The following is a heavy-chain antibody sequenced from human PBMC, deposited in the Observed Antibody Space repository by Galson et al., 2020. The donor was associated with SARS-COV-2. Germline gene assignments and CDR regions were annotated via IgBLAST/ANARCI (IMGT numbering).Heavy chain of an antibody. CDR1: GFTFSSYA. D-gene: IGHD4-4*01. Sequence: GGSLRLSCAASGFTFSSYAMSWVRQAPGKGLEWVSAISGSGGSTYYADSVKGRFTISRDNSKNTLYLQMNSLRAEDTAVYYCAKGKSNYVYYYYGMDVWGQGTTVTVSS. CDR2: ISGSGGST. CDR3: AKGKSNYVYYYYGMDV. V-gene: IGHV3-23*01. J-gene: IGHJ6*02.